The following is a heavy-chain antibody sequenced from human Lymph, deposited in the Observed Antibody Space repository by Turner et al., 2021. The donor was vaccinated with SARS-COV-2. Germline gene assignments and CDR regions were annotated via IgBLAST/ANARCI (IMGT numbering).Heavy chain of an antibody. V-gene: IGHV3-23*01. CDR2: ISGSGGTT. CDR1: GFTVSSYA. D-gene: IGHD6-19*01. Sequence: EVPRLESGGGLVQLGGYLRLSWAASGFTVSSYAISWVRQAPVMGLELFAGISGSGGTTHYADSVKVRFTISRDNSKNTLYLQMNSLRAEDTAVYYCAKDRFTLSSGWLDYWGQGTLVTVSS. CDR3: AKDRFTLSSGWLDY. J-gene: IGHJ4*02.